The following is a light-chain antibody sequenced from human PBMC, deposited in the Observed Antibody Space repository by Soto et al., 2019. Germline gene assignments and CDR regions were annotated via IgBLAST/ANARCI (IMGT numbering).Light chain of an antibody. CDR2: TTS. V-gene: IGKV1-39*01. J-gene: IGKJ1*01. CDR3: QQHYNTPRT. CDR1: QPISDY. Sequence: IQITHAPASLSASVGDRVTITCRTSQPISDYLNWYQQKPGKAPTLLIYTTSNLQSGVPSRFSGSGSATHFTLTISSLQPEDFATYYCQQHYNTPRTFGQGTRWISN.